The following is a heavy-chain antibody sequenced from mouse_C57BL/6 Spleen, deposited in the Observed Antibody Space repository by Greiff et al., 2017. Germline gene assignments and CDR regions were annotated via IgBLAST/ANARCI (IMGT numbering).Heavy chain of an antibody. CDR2: INYDGSST. CDR3: AREDYYGSSSGFDV. D-gene: IGHD1-1*01. J-gene: IGHJ1*03. CDR1: GFTFSDYY. Sequence: EVKLVESEGGLVQPGSSMKLSCTASGFTFSDYYMAWVRQVPEKGLEWVANINYDGSSTYYLDSLKSRFIISRDNAKNILYLQMSSLKSEDTATYYCAREDYYGSSSGFDVWGTGTTVTVSS. V-gene: IGHV5-16*01.